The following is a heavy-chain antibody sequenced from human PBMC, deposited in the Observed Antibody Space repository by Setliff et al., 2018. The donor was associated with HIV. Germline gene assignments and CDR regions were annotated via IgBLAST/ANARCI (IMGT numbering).Heavy chain of an antibody. CDR1: GGSFSDYY. CDR2: INHSGDT. V-gene: IGHV4-34*10. D-gene: IGHD1-1*01. CDR3: TRVQGSNNWPNWFDP. J-gene: IGHJ5*02. Sequence: SETLSLTCVVYGGSFSDYYWSWIRQPPGKGLEWIGEINHSGDTTYNPSLKSRVTMSVDTTKNQFSLDLSSVTAADTAIYYCTRVQGSNNWPNWFDPWGQGTLVTVSS.